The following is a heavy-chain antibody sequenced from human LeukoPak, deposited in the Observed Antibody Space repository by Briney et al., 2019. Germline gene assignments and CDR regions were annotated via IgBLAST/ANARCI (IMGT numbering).Heavy chain of an antibody. V-gene: IGHV3-48*03. J-gene: IGHJ4*02. CDR2: ITGSGTSI. D-gene: IGHD5-24*01. Sequence: GGSLRLSCAASGFTFSSYEMNWVRQAPGKGLEWVSYITGSGTSIYYADSVKGRFTISRDNAKNSLYLQMNSLGAEDTAVYYCATSPKSRAGFFDFWGQGTLVTVSS. CDR1: GFTFSSYE. CDR3: ATSPKSRAGFFDF.